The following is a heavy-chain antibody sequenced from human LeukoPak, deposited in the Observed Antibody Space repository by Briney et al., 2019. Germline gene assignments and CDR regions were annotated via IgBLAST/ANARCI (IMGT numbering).Heavy chain of an antibody. V-gene: IGHV4-31*03. CDR2: IYYSGST. CDR3: ATELLTHAFDI. Sequence: SETLSLTCTVSGGSISSGDYYWSWIRQPPGKGLEWIGYIYYSGSTYYNPSLKSRVTISVDTSKNQFSLKLSSVTAADTAVYYCATELLTHAFDIWGQGTMVTVSS. CDR1: GGSISSGDYY. J-gene: IGHJ3*02. D-gene: IGHD3-10*01.